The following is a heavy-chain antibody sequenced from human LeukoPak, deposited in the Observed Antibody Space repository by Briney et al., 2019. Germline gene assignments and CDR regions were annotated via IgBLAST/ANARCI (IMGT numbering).Heavy chain of an antibody. J-gene: IGHJ5*02. V-gene: IGHV1-18*01. Sequence: ASVKVSCKASGYTFTSYGISWVRQAPGQGLEWMGWISAYNGSTNYAQKLQGRVTMTTDTSTSTAYMELRSLRSDDTAVYYCARDCGGDCYHISNWFDPWGQGTLVTVSS. CDR1: GYTFTSYG. CDR3: ARDCGGDCYHISNWFDP. CDR2: ISAYNGST. D-gene: IGHD2-21*02.